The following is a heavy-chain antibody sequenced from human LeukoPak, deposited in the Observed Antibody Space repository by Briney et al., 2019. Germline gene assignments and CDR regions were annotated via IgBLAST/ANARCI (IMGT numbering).Heavy chain of an antibody. D-gene: IGHD1-1*01. CDR1: GGSIRSGGYY. CDR2: IYYSGST. Sequence: SETLSLTCTVSGGSIRSGGYYWSWIRQHPGRGLEWIGYIYYSGSTYYNPSLKSRVTISVDTSKNQFSLKLSSVTAADTAGYYCARGRGLTSTGYYYYYMDVWGKGTTVTVSS. V-gene: IGHV4-31*03. CDR3: ARGRGLTSTGYYYYYMDV. J-gene: IGHJ6*03.